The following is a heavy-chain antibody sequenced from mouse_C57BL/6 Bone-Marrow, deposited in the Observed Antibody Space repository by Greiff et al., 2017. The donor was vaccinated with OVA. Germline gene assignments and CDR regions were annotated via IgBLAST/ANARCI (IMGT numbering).Heavy chain of an antibody. CDR3: DSNPY. CDR2: IYPGDGDT. Sequence: VQLQQSGPELVKPGASVKISCKASGYAFSSSWMNWLKQRPGKSLEWIGRIYPGDGDTNYNGKFKGKATLTVDKSSSTAYMQLSSLTSADSSVYSCDSNPYWGQGTSLTVSS. CDR1: GYAFSSSW. V-gene: IGHV1-82*01. D-gene: IGHD2-5*01. J-gene: IGHJ2*02.